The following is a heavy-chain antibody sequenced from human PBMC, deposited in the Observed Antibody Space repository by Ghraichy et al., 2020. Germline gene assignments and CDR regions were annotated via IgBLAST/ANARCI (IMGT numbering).Heavy chain of an antibody. Sequence: GALRLSCAASGFSFSDYYMTWIRQAPGKGPEWVAYISGSSSFTNYADSVKGRFTISRDNVKKSLFLQMNSLRAEDTAVYYCARNEYNYTYNPYDYWGQGTLVAVSS. CDR2: ISGSSSFT. CDR3: ARNEYNYTYNPYDY. D-gene: IGHD1-1*01. V-gene: IGHV3-11*06. J-gene: IGHJ4*02. CDR1: GFSFSDYY.